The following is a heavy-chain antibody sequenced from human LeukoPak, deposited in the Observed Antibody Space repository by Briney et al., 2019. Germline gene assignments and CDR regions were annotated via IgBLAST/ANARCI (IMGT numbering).Heavy chain of an antibody. Sequence: GGSLRLSCAASGFTFSNAWMSWVRQAPGKGLEWVGRIKSKTDGGTTDYAAPVKGRFTISRDDSKNTLYLQMNSLKTEDTAVYYCTTDLHYDFWSGSVTHAFDIWGQGTMVTVSS. CDR2: IKSKTDGGTT. CDR1: GFTFSNAW. V-gene: IGHV3-15*01. CDR3: TTDLHYDFWSGSVTHAFDI. J-gene: IGHJ3*02. D-gene: IGHD3-3*01.